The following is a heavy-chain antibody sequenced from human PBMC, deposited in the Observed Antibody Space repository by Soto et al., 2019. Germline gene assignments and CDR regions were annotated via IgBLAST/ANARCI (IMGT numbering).Heavy chain of an antibody. V-gene: IGHV3-66*01. J-gene: IGHJ4*02. CDR3: AIDLHCDSTGCYGL. D-gene: IGHD2-2*01. Sequence: EVHVVASGGGLVQQGGSMSLSCVASGFSVSSIYLRWQRQAPGEGLEWVSLIYSGGDIYYTESVKGRFTIARDSSKNTLYLQMNSLRVADTAVYYWAIDLHCDSTGCYGLWGQGPLVNVSA. CDR2: IYSGGDI. CDR1: GFSVSSIY.